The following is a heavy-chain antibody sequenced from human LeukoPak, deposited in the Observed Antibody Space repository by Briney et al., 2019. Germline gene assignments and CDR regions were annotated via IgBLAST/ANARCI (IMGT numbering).Heavy chain of an antibody. V-gene: IGHV3-30*18. CDR1: GFTFSSYG. CDR3: AKDLGNSSWYEHYYYGMDV. Sequence: GGSLRLSCAASGFTFSSYGMHWVRQAPGKGLEWVAVISYDGSNKYYADSVKGRFTISRDNSKNTLYLQMNSLRAEDTAVYYCAKDLGNSSWYEHYYYGMDVWGQGTTVTVSS. CDR2: ISYDGSNK. D-gene: IGHD6-13*01. J-gene: IGHJ6*02.